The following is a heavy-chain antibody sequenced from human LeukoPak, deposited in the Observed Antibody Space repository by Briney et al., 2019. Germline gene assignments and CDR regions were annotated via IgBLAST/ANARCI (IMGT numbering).Heavy chain of an antibody. Sequence: SATLSLTCTVSGGSISSYSCSWVRQPAGKVLEWIGRIYTSGSTNCNPSLESRVTMSLDTSNNQFSLKLTSVTAADTAVYYCARGSHYYDSSGYYWGYWGQGTLVTVSS. V-gene: IGHV4-4*07. CDR2: IYTSGST. CDR1: GGSISSYS. D-gene: IGHD3-22*01. CDR3: ARGSHYYDSSGYYWGY. J-gene: IGHJ4*02.